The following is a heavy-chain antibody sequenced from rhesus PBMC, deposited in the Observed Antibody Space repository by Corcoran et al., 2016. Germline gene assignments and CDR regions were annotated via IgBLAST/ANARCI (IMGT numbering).Heavy chain of an antibody. V-gene: IGHV4-106*01. CDR3: ASGLLPTSHYFDY. Sequence: QVQLQESGPGLVKPSETLSLTCAVSGGSISDDYYWSWIRQPPGKGLEWIGYIYGSGGGTNYNPSLKNRVTSSIDTSKNQFSLKLSSVTAADTAVYYCASGLLPTSHYFDYWGQGVLVTVSS. CDR1: GGSISDDYY. J-gene: IGHJ4*01. CDR2: IYGSGGGT. D-gene: IGHD2-15*01.